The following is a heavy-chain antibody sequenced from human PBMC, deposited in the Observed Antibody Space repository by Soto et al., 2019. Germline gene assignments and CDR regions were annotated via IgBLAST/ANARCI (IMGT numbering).Heavy chain of an antibody. CDR1: GCSISSGDYS. Sequence: SETLSLTCTVGGCSISSGDYSWSWIRQAPGQGLEWIGYIYHTGTTYYNMSLKSRVTISVDRSKNQFSLKLSSVTAADTAVYYCARGINYYDSSGDSWFDPWGQGTLVTVS. V-gene: IGHV4-30-2*01. CDR2: IYHTGTT. J-gene: IGHJ5*02. CDR3: ARGINYYDSSGDSWFDP. D-gene: IGHD3-22*01.